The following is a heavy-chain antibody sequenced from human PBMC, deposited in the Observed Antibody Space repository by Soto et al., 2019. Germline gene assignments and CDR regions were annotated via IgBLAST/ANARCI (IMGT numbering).Heavy chain of an antibody. CDR3: ARAHVHVIAGCRPYYYGMGV. CDR1: GGTFSSYA. Sequence: ASVKVSCKASGGTFSSYAISWVRQAPGQGLEWMGGIIPIFGTANYAQKFQGRVTITADESTSTAYIELSSLRSEDTAVYYCARAHVHVIAGCRPYYYGMGVWGPGTTVTVFS. J-gene: IGHJ6*01. D-gene: IGHD6-13*01. V-gene: IGHV1-69*13. CDR2: IIPIFGTA.